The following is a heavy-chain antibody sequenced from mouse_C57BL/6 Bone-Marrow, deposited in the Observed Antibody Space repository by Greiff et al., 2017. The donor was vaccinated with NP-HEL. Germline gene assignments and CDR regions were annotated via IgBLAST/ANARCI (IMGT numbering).Heavy chain of an antibody. D-gene: IGHD2-5*01. CDR2: IYPGDGDT. CDR3: AGYYSNYYWFAY. Sequence: QVQLKESGPELVKPGASVKISCKASGYAFSSSWMNWVKQRPGKGLEWIGRIYPGDGDTNYNGKFKGKATLTADKSSSTAYMQLSSLTSEDSAVYFCAGYYSNYYWFAYWGQGTLVTVSA. J-gene: IGHJ3*01. V-gene: IGHV1-82*01. CDR1: GYAFSSSW.